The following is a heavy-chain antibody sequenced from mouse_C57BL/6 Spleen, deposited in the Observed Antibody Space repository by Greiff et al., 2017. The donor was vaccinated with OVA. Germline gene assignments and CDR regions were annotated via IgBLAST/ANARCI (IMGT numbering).Heavy chain of an antibody. Sequence: QVQLQQPGAELVRPGSSVKLSCKASGYTFTSYWMDWVKQRPGQGLEWIGNIYPSDSETHYNQKFKDKATLTVDKSSSTAYMQLSSLPSEDSAVYYCASSPRDGYYYWGQGTTLTVSS. J-gene: IGHJ2*01. CDR2: IYPSDSET. V-gene: IGHV1-61*01. D-gene: IGHD2-3*01. CDR1: GYTFTSYW. CDR3: ASSPRDGYYY.